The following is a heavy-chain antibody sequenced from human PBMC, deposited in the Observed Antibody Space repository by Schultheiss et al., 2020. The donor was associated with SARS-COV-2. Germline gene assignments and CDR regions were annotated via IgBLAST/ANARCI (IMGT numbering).Heavy chain of an antibody. J-gene: IGHJ4*02. D-gene: IGHD1-1*01. CDR2: ISSSSSTI. CDR3: ASEYSWRIDYLDY. Sequence: GGSLRLSCAASGFTFSSYDMHWVRQAPGKGLEWVSYISSSSSTIYYADSVKGRFTISRDNSKNTLYLQMNSLRAEDTAVYYCASEYSWRIDYLDYWGQGTLVTVSS. CDR1: GFTFSSYD. V-gene: IGHV3-48*01.